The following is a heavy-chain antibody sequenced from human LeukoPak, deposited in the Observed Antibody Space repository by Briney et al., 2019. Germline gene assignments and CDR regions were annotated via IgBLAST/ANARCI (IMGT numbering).Heavy chain of an antibody. J-gene: IGHJ4*02. CDR2: IYYSGST. Sequence: PSETLSLTCTVSGGSISSSSYYWGWIRQPPGKGLEWIGSIYYSGSTYYNPSLKSRVTMSVDTSKNQFSLKLSSVTAADTAVYYCARGKYFSWYRPKPRFDYWGQGTLVTVSS. CDR1: GGSISSSSYY. V-gene: IGHV4-39*07. CDR3: ARGKYFSWYRPKPRFDY. D-gene: IGHD6-13*01.